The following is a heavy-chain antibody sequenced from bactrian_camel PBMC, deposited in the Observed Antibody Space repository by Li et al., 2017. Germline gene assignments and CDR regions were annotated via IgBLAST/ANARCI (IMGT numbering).Heavy chain of an antibody. CDR3: AAGTRIIVGDYCDGITA. V-gene: IGHV3S55*01. CDR2: IRRDGDE. D-gene: IGHD3*01. J-gene: IGHJ6*01. CDR1: GDTVSSYC. Sequence: QVQLVESGGGSVQAGGSLRLSCAASGDTVSSYCMGWFRRAPGKAREGIAGIRRDGDEYYADSVKGRFTISQDNAKNIIYLQMSSLTPDDTAMYYCAAGTRIIVGDYCDGITAWGQGTQVTVS.